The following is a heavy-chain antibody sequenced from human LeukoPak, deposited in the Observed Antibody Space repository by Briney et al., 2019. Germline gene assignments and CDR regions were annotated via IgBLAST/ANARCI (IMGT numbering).Heavy chain of an antibody. Sequence: SETLSLTCSVSGASISGGTYYWGWIRQPPGTGLEWIGSIYYTGSTYDNPSLKSRATISVDTSKNQFSLKLSSVTAADTAVYYCARRGGSGRAFDYWGQGTLVTVSS. CDR2: IYYTGST. CDR3: ARRGGSGRAFDY. J-gene: IGHJ4*02. D-gene: IGHD1-26*01. CDR1: GASISGGTYY. V-gene: IGHV4-39*01.